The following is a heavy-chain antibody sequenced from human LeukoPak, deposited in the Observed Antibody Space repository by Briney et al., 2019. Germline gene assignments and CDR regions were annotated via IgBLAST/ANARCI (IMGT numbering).Heavy chain of an antibody. CDR1: GYSFTVHY. D-gene: IGHD4-17*01. CDR3: ASLYGDYVGSDY. Sequence: GSSVKVSCKASGYSFTVHYMHWVRQAPGQGLDGMGWINPNSGGTNYAQKFLGRVTITRDTSISTAYMELSRLRSDETAVYYCASLYGDYVGSDYWGQGTLVTVSS. V-gene: IGHV1-2*02. CDR2: INPNSGGT. J-gene: IGHJ4*02.